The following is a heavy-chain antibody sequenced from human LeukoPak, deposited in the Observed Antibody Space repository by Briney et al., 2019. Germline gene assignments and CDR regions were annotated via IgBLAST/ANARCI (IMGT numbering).Heavy chain of an antibody. Sequence: GGSLRLSCAASGFTVSSTYMNWVRQAPGKGLEWVSVIYSSGSTYYTDSVKGRFTISRDTSKNTLYLQMNSLRPEDTAVYYCASEGQQPFFEFWGQGTLVTVSS. D-gene: IGHD6-13*01. CDR1: GFTVSSTY. V-gene: IGHV3-66*01. CDR2: IYSSGST. CDR3: ASEGQQPFFEF. J-gene: IGHJ4*02.